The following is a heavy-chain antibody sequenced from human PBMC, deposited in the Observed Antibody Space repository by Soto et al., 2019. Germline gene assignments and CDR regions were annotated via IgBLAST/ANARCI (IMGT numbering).Heavy chain of an antibody. D-gene: IGHD3-16*01. J-gene: IGHJ5*02. CDR2: IKQDGREK. Sequence: GGSLRLSCAASGFSFSSYWMTWVRQAPGKGLEWVANIKQDGREKYYVASVKGRFTISRDNGKNLLFLQMVSLTPDDTAVYYCAGDGVRNGAYNGWFDRWGQGTLVTVSS. CDR1: GFSFSSYW. CDR3: AGDGVRNGAYNGWFDR. V-gene: IGHV3-7*03.